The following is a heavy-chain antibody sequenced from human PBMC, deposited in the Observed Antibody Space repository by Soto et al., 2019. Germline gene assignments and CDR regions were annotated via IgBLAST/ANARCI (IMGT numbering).Heavy chain of an antibody. CDR2: ISGSGGST. V-gene: IGHV3-23*01. Sequence: PGGSLRLSCAASGFTFSSYAMSWVRQAPGKGLEWVSAISGSGGSTYYADSVKGRFTISRDNSKNTLYLQMNSLRAEDTAVYYCAKGSENSPIVVVVAATRPLDYWGQGTLVTVSS. D-gene: IGHD2-15*01. J-gene: IGHJ4*02. CDR3: AKGSENSPIVVVVAATRPLDY. CDR1: GFTFSSYA.